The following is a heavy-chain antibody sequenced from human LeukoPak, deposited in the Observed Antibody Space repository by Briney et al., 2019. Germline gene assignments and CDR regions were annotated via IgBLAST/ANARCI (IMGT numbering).Heavy chain of an antibody. CDR3: AKPYGSGSYYNDYYYYGMDV. CDR2: ISWDGGST. D-gene: IGHD3-10*01. V-gene: IGHV3-43*01. J-gene: IGHJ6*02. CDR1: GFTFDDYT. Sequence: GGSLRLSCAASGFTFDDYTMHWVRQAPGKGLEWVSLISWDGGSTYYADSVKGRFTISRDNSRNSLYLQMNSLRTEDTALYYCAKPYGSGSYYNDYYYYGMDVWGQGTTVTVSS.